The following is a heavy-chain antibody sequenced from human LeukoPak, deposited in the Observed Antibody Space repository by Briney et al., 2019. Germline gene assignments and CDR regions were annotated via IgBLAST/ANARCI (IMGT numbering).Heavy chain of an antibody. V-gene: IGHV4-39*07. J-gene: IGHJ4*02. Sequence: SETLSLTCTVSGVSISSSSYYWGWIRQPPGKGLEWIGSIYYSGSTYYNPSLKSRVTISVDTSKNQFSLKLSSVTAADTAVYYCARDADFSSSYDYWGQGTLVTVSS. CDR3: ARDADFSSSYDY. D-gene: IGHD6-6*01. CDR1: GVSISSSSYY. CDR2: IYYSGST.